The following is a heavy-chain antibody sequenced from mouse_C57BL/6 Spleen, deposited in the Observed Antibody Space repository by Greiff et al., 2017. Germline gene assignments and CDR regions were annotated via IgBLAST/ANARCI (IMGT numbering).Heavy chain of an antibody. J-gene: IGHJ3*01. V-gene: IGHV1-64*01. D-gene: IGHD2-4*01. CDR2: IHPNSGST. CDR1: GYTFTSYW. CDR3: ARGIYYDYGGAY. Sequence: QVQLQQSGAELVKPGASVKLSCKASGYTFTSYWMHWVKQRPGQGLEWIGMIHPNSGSTYYNEKFKSKATLTVDKSSSTAYMQLSSLTSEDSAVYYCARGIYYDYGGAYWGQGTLVTVSA.